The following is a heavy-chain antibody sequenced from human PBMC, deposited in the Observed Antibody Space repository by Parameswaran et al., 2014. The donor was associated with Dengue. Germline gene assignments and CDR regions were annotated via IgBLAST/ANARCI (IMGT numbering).Heavy chain of an antibody. V-gene: IGHV3-53*01. Sequence: RWIRQPPGKGLEWVSVIYSGGSTYYADSVKGRFTISRDNSKNTLYLQMNSLRAEDTAVYYCARGTDFWSGYYSGYYMDVWGKGTTVTVSS. J-gene: IGHJ6*03. CDR2: IYSGGST. D-gene: IGHD3-3*01. CDR3: ARGTDFWSGYYSGYYMDV.